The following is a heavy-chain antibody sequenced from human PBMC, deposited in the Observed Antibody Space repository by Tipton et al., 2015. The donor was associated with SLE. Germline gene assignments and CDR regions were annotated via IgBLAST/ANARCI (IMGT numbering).Heavy chain of an antibody. J-gene: IGHJ5*02. Sequence: YLRLSCAASGFTFSDYAMSWVRQAPRKGLEWVSVITGSSVSDSGGGTYYAESVKGRFTISRDNTKNTVYLQMNSLRAEDTAVYFCARDYITAANWFDPWGQGTLVTVSS. CDR3: ARDYITAANWFDP. CDR2: ITGSSVSDSGGGT. CDR1: GFTFSDYA. V-gene: IGHV3-23*01. D-gene: IGHD6-13*01.